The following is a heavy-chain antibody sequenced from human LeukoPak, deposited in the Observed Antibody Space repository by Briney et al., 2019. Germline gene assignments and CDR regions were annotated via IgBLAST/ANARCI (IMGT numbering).Heavy chain of an antibody. CDR3: ARVGSKYGDWFDP. D-gene: IGHD4-11*01. Sequence: PSETLSLTCAVYVGSFSGYYWSCIRQPPGKGLEWVGEINHSGSTNYNPSLKSRVTISVDTSKNQFSLKLSSVTAADTAVYYCARVGSKYGDWFDPWGQGTLVTVSS. V-gene: IGHV4-34*01. J-gene: IGHJ5*02. CDR1: VGSFSGYY. CDR2: INHSGST.